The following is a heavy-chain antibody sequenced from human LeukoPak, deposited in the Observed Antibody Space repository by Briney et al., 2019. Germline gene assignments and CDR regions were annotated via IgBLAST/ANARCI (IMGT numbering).Heavy chain of an antibody. V-gene: IGHV1-46*01. Sequence: ASVKVSYKASGYTFTSYYMHWVRQAPGQGLEWMGIINPSGGSTSYAQKFQGRVTMTRNTSISTAYMELSSLRSEDTAVYYCARRGAGYYYYYYMDVWGKGTTVTISS. D-gene: IGHD3-10*01. CDR2: INPSGGST. CDR3: ARRGAGYYYYYYMDV. CDR1: GYTFTSYY. J-gene: IGHJ6*03.